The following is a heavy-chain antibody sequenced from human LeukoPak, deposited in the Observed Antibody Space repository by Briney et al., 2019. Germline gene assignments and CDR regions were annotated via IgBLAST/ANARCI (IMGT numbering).Heavy chain of an antibody. CDR1: GYTFSSYS. J-gene: IGHJ6*03. CDR2: ISSSSSTI. D-gene: IGHD5-12*01. CDR3: ARAPYSGYDFSYFYYYYYYMDV. Sequence: GGSLRLSCTASGYTFSSYSMNWVRQAPGQGLECVSYISSSSSTIYYADSVKGRFTISRDNAKNSLYLQMNSLRAEDTAVYYCARAPYSGYDFSYFYYYYYYMDVWGKGTTVTVSS. V-gene: IGHV3-48*01.